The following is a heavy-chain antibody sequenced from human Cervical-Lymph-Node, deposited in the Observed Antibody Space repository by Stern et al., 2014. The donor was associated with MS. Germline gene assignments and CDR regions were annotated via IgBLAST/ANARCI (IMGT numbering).Heavy chain of an antibody. CDR3: ARGGPTWYFDL. CDR1: GFTFSSYW. J-gene: IGHJ2*01. Sequence: EVQLVESGGGLVQPGGSLRLSCAASGFTFSSYWMHWVRQAPGKGLEWVSRFDSDGSSTSYADSVKGRFTISRDNAKNTLYLQMNSLRAEDTAVYYCARGGPTWYFDLWGRGTLVTVSS. CDR2: FDSDGSST. V-gene: IGHV3-74*01.